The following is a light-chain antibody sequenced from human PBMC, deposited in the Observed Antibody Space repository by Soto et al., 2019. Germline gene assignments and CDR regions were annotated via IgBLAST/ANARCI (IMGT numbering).Light chain of an antibody. J-gene: IGKJ2*01. V-gene: IGKV3-11*01. CDR2: DAS. CDR3: QQRSSWPPYT. CDR1: QSVSSY. Sequence: EIVLTQSPATLSLSPGERATLSCRASQSVSSYLAWYQQKPGQAPRLLIYDASNRATGIPARFSGSGSGTDFTLTISSLEPEDFAVSYCQQRSSWPPYTFGQGTKLEIK.